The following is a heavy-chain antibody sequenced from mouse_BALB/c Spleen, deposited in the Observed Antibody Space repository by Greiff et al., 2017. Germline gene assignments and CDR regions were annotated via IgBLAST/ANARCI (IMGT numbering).Heavy chain of an antibody. D-gene: IGHD1-1*01. CDR2: ISSGGSYT. CDR1: GFTFSSYA. V-gene: IGHV5-9-4*01. CDR3: ARSIYYYGSSYPLYAMDY. Sequence: EVMLVESGGGLVKPGGSLKLSCAASGFTFSSYAMSWVRQSPEKRLEWVAEISSGGSYTYYPDTVTGRFTISRDNAKNTLYLEMSSLRSEDTAMYYCARSIYYYGSSYPLYAMDYWGQGTSVTASS. J-gene: IGHJ4*01.